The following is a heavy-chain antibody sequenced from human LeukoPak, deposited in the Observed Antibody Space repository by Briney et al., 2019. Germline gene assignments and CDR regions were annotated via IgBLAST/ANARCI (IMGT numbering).Heavy chain of an antibody. D-gene: IGHD6-19*01. J-gene: IGHJ6*03. CDR2: INPSGGST. CDR1: GYTFTSYY. CDR3: ARGRRDPGAGAGVDYYYFYMDV. V-gene: IGHV1-46*01. Sequence: ASVKVSCKASGYTFTSYYMHWVRQAPEQGLEWMGIINPSGGSTSYAQKFQGRVTITTDESASTAYMELSALTSDDTAVYYCARGRRDPGAGAGVDYYYFYMDVWGKGTTVTVSS.